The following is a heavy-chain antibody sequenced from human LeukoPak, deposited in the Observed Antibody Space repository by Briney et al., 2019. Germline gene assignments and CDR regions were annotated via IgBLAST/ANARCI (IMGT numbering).Heavy chain of an antibody. J-gene: IGHJ3*02. CDR3: ARYGRYRAFDI. CDR1: GFTSSAYW. CDR2: INSDVSTT. D-gene: IGHD1-26*01. V-gene: IGHV3-74*01. Sequence: GGSLRLSCAASGFTSSAYWMHWVRQVPGKGLVWVSRINSDVSTTNYADSVKSRFTISRDNAKNTIYLQMNSLRAEDTAVYYCARYGRYRAFDIWGPGTVVTVSS.